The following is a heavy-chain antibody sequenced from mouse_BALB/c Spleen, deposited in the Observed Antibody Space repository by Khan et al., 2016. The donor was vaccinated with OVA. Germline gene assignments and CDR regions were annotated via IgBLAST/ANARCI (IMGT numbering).Heavy chain of an antibody. CDR3: ERSRYWSWFAS. D-gene: IGHD2-12*01. CDR2: IGSDSSTI. CDR1: GFTFRSFG. V-gene: IGHV5-17*02. Sequence: EVKLVESGGGLVQPGGSRKLSCTASGFTFRSFGMHWVRQAPEKGLEWVAYIGSDSSTIYYADTVKGRFTISRDNPKNTLLLQLTSLRSEDTAMYYCERSRYWSWFASWGQGTLVTVSA. J-gene: IGHJ3*01.